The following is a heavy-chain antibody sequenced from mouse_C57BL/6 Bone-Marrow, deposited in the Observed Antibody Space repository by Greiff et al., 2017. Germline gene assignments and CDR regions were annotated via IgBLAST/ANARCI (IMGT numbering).Heavy chain of an antibody. CDR2: IDPSDSYT. Sequence: QVQLQQSGAELVMPGASVKLSCKASGYTFTSYWMHWVKQRPGQGLEWIGEIDPSDSYTNYNQKFKGKSTLTVDKSSSTAYMQLSSLTSKDSAVHYCASHDDGYYYSMDYWCQGTSVTVSS. J-gene: IGHJ4*01. D-gene: IGHD2-12*01. CDR1: GYTFTSYW. CDR3: ASHDDGYYYSMDY. V-gene: IGHV1-69*01.